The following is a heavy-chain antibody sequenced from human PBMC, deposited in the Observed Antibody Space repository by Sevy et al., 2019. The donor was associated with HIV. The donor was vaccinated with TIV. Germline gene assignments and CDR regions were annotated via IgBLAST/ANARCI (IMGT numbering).Heavy chain of an antibody. J-gene: IGHJ4*02. Sequence: GGSLRLSCAASGFTFSKYSMGWVRHAPGKGLEWVANIKQDAGQKYYVDSVKGRFTISRDNAKNSLYLQMNSLRAEDTAVYFCARDDGNYYFHYWGQGTLVTVSS. CDR2: IKQDAGQK. CDR3: ARDDGNYYFHY. CDR1: GFTFSKYS. D-gene: IGHD1-7*01. V-gene: IGHV3-7*01.